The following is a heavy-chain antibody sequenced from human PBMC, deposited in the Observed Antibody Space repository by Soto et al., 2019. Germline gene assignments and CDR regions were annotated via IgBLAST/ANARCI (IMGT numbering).Heavy chain of an antibody. Sequence: PGGSLRLSCAASGFIFSDYHMTWIRQAPGRGLELVAYIGNSGDTISYGDSVLGRFTVSRDNGKDSLLLQMSRLRADDTAVYYCVRDRRIRGFYRGLDYWGQAASVTVSS. J-gene: IGHJ4*02. CDR3: VRDRRIRGFYRGLDY. CDR2: IGNSGDTI. CDR1: GFIFSDYH. V-gene: IGHV3-11*01. D-gene: IGHD2-2*03.